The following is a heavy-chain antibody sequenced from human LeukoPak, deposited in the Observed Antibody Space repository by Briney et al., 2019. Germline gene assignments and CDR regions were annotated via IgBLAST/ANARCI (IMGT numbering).Heavy chain of an antibody. CDR2: IYYSGST. Sequence: SETLSLTCTVSGGSISSGGYYWSWIRQHPGKGLEWIGYIYYSGSTYYNPSLKSRVTISVDTSKNQFSLKLSSVTAADTAVYYCARATVTTQGWWFDPWGQGTLVTVSS. J-gene: IGHJ5*02. D-gene: IGHD4-17*01. V-gene: IGHV4-31*03. CDR1: GGSISSGGYY. CDR3: ARATVTTQGWWFDP.